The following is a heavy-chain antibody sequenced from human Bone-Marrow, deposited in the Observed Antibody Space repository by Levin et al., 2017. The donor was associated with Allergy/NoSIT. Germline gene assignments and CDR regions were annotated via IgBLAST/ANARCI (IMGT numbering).Heavy chain of an antibody. D-gene: IGHD5-12*01. CDR1: GFTFGNFA. Sequence: GGSLRLSCTASGFTFGNFAMSWVRQAPAKGLEWVSSISGTSDSTYYADSVKGRFTISRDNSKNTMYLQMNSLRAEDTAVYYCAKDGGPRKWLRFEDYWGQGTLVTVSS. V-gene: IGHV3-23*01. CDR2: ISGTSDST. CDR3: AKDGGPRKWLRFEDY. J-gene: IGHJ4*02.